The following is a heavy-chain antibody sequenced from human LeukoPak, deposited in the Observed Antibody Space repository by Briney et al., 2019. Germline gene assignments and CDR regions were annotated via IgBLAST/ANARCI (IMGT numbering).Heavy chain of an antibody. V-gene: IGHV3-74*01. J-gene: IGHJ6*02. CDR1: GFTFTTYW. CDR2: INSDGSIT. Sequence: PGGSLRLSCAASGFTFTTYWMHWVRQAPGKGLVWVSHINSDGSITSYADSVKGRFTISRDNAKNTLYLQMNSLRAEDSGVYYCARRRTNYYYHYGMDVWGQGTTVTVSS. CDR3: ARRRTNYYYHYGMDV.